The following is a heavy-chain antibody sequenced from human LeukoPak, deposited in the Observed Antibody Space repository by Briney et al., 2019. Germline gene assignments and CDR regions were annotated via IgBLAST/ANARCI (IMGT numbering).Heavy chain of an antibody. V-gene: IGHV3-73*01. Sequence: PGGSPRLSCAASGFTFSGSAMHWVRQAPGKGLEWVGRIRSKAHNYATEYAASVKGRFTISRDDSKNTTYLQMNSLKSEDTAVYFCFRYFFDTSGYYSGVWDQGTLVTVSS. CDR1: GFTFSGSA. CDR3: FRYFFDTSGYYSGV. J-gene: IGHJ4*02. D-gene: IGHD3-22*01. CDR2: IRSKAHNYAT.